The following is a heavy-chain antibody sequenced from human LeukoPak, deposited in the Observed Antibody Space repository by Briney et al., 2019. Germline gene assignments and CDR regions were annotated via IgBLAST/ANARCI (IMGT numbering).Heavy chain of an antibody. J-gene: IGHJ6*03. CDR3: GRGARPPHYYYYMDV. CDR1: GGTFNSYG. CDR2: IIPILGTA. D-gene: IGHD5-12*01. V-gene: IGHV1-69*10. Sequence: SVKVSCKASGGTFNSYGIISVRQAPGQGLEWMGGIIPILGTANYAQKFQGRVTITADKSTSTAYMELSSLRSEDTAVYYCGRGARPPHYYYYMDVWGKGTTVTVSS.